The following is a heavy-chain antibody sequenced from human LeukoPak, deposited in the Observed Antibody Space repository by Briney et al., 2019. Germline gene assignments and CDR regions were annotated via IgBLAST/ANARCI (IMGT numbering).Heavy chain of an antibody. V-gene: IGHV3-11*01. CDR2: ISSSGSTI. CDR1: GFTFSDYY. D-gene: IGHD3-16*02. Sequence: GGSLRLSCAASGFTFSDYYMSWIRQAPGKGLEWVSYISSSGSTIYYADSVKGRFTISRDNAKNSLYLQMNSLRAEDTAVYYCARGPMYYDYVWGSYRYPGIFDYWGQGTLVTVSS. CDR3: ARGPMYYDYVWGSYRYPGIFDY. J-gene: IGHJ4*02.